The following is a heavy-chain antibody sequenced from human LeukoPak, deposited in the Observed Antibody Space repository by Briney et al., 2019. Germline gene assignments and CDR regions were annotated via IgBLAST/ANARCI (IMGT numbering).Heavy chain of an antibody. D-gene: IGHD3-10*01. CDR1: GDSISRGGYY. CDR2: IFYSGST. CDR3: ARDIRGIRGVGSNWFDP. V-gene: IGHV4-31*03. Sequence: PSQTLSLTCTVSGDSISRGGYYWSWIRQHPGKGLEWIGYIFYSGSTYYNPSLKSRVNISVDTSKNQFSLKLSSVTAADTAVYYCARDIRGIRGVGSNWFDPWGQGTLVTVSS. J-gene: IGHJ5*02.